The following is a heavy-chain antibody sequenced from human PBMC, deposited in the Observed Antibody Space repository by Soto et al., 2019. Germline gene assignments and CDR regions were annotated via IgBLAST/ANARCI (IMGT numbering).Heavy chain of an antibody. D-gene: IGHD6-13*01. CDR2: INHSGST. CDR3: AGIAAAASEHFDY. Sequence: SETLSLTCAVYGGSFSGYYWSWIRQPPGKGLEWIGEINHSGSTNYNPSLKSRVTISVYTSKNQFSLKLSSVTAADTAVYYCAGIAAAASEHFDYWGQGTLVTVSS. CDR1: GGSFSGYY. J-gene: IGHJ4*02. V-gene: IGHV4-34*01.